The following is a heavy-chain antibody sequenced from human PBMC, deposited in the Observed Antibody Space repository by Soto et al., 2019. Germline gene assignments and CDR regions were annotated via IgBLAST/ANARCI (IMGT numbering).Heavy chain of an antibody. Sequence: GESLKISCTGSGPIFTSYWIGLVRPLPGKGLELIGIIYPGDSDTRDRPSFEGQTTIPADRSISTAYLQWSSLKDSDAAMYFCAKLPDSGSYYFDYWGQGTLVTVSS. CDR3: AKLPDSGSYYFDY. D-gene: IGHD1-26*01. CDR1: GPIFTSYW. V-gene: IGHV5-51*01. CDR2: IYPGDSDT. J-gene: IGHJ4*02.